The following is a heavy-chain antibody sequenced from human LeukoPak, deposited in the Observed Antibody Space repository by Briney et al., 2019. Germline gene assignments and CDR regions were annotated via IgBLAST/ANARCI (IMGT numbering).Heavy chain of an antibody. CDR2: IYYSGST. V-gene: IGHV4-39*01. CDR1: GGSISSSSYY. Sequence: PSETLSLTCTVSGGSISSSSYYWGWIRQPPGTGLEWIGSIYYSGSTYYNPSLKSRVTISVDTSKNQFSLKLSSVTAADTAVYYCARHKVSENSSGYYPTLFDYWGQGTLVTVSS. CDR3: ARHKVSENSSGYYPTLFDY. D-gene: IGHD3-22*01. J-gene: IGHJ4*02.